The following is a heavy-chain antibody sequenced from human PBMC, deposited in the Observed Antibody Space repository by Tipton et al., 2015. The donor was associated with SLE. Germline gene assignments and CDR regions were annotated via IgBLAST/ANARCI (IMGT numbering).Heavy chain of an antibody. CDR2: IYSGGST. V-gene: IGHV3-53*01. CDR1: GFTVSSNY. Sequence: SLRLSCAASGFTVSSNYMSWVRQAPGKGLEWVSVIYSGGSTYYADSVKGRFTISRDNSKNTMYLQMNSLRAEDTAVYYCAKDFVYGSGHDAFDIWGQGTMVTVSS. D-gene: IGHD3-10*01. J-gene: IGHJ3*02. CDR3: AKDFVYGSGHDAFDI.